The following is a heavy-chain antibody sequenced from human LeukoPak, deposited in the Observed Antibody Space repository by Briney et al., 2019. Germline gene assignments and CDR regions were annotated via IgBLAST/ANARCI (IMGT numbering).Heavy chain of an antibody. CDR2: SSSGGSAI. D-gene: IGHD6-19*01. CDR3: ATTRYSSASYSVY. CDR1: GFTFSDYY. Sequence: GGSLRLSCAASGFTFSDYYTSWIRQAPGKGLEWVSYSSSGGSAIYYADSVKGRFTISRDNAKNSVYLQMNSLRAEDTAVYYCATTRYSSASYSVYWGQGTLVTASS. V-gene: IGHV3-11*04. J-gene: IGHJ4*02.